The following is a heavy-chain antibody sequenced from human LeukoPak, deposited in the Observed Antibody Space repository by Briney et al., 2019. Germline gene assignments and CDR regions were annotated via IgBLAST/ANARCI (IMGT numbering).Heavy chain of an antibody. V-gene: IGHV3-53*01. CDR1: GFTVSLTY. CDR3: AKTITMIVVVTPTYFDY. Sequence: PGGSLRLSCAASGFTVSLTYMSWVRQAPGKGLEWVSLIYSGGRTYYADSVKGRFTISRDNSKNTLYLQMNSLRAEDTAVYYCAKTITMIVVVTPTYFDYWGQGTLVTVSS. CDR2: IYSGGRT. J-gene: IGHJ4*02. D-gene: IGHD3-22*01.